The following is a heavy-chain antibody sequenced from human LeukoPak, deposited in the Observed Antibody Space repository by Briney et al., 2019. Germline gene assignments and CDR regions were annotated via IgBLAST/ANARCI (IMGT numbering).Heavy chain of an antibody. CDR3: AKMGGNYYGPGSYVHFDY. J-gene: IGHJ4*02. V-gene: IGHV3-23*01. CDR1: GFTFSSYA. D-gene: IGHD3-10*01. CDR2: VSGSGSST. Sequence: GGSLRLSCVASGFTFSSYAMNWVRQTPGKGLEWVSTVSGSGSSTYYADSVKGRFTISRDNSKNTMYLQMSSLRADDTATYHCAKMGGNYYGPGSYVHFDYWGQGTLVTVSS.